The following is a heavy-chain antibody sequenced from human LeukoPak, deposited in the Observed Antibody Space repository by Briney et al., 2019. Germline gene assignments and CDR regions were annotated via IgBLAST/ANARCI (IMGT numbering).Heavy chain of an antibody. CDR1: GNSISSGDYY. V-gene: IGHV4-61*02. CDR3: ARASYSYDINGWVPFDY. CDR2: IYTSGST. Sequence: SGTLSLTCTVSGNSISSGDYYWSWIRQPAGKGLEWIGRIYTSGSTNYNPSLKSRVTISGDTSKNQFSLRLSSVTAADTAVYYCARASYSYDINGWVPFDYWGQGTLVTVSS. D-gene: IGHD3-22*01. J-gene: IGHJ4*02.